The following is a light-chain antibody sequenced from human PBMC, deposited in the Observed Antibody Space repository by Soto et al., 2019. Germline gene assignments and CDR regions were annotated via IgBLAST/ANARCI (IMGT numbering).Light chain of an antibody. CDR3: NSYVAGSNV. CDR2: DVN. CDR1: SNDVGAYNY. J-gene: IGLJ1*01. V-gene: IGLV2-11*01. Sequence: QSALTQPRSVSGSPGQSVTISCTGTSNDVGAYNYVSWYQQHPGKAPKLLIYDVNKRPSGVPDRFSGSKSGNTASLTISGLQAEDETDYYCNSYVAGSNVFGTGTQLTVL.